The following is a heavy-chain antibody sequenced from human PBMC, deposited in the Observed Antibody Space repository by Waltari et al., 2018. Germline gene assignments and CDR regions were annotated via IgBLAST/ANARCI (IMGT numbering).Heavy chain of an antibody. D-gene: IGHD1-26*01. Sequence: QVQLVESGGGVVQPGESRRRACAASGFSCGSSGMHWVRQAPGKGLEWVAFIQYDGRNKYNVDSVRGRFTISRDNSKNTLYLQMSSLGIDDTAVYYCVKESPEAGRDYWGQGTLVTVS. CDR3: VKESPEAGRDY. V-gene: IGHV3-30*02. J-gene: IGHJ4*02. CDR2: IQYDGRNK. CDR1: GFSCGSSG.